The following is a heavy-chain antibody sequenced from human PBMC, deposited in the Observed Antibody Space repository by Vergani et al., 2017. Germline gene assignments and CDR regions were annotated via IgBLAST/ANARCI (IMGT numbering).Heavy chain of an antibody. CDR1: GFTFSSHW. D-gene: IGHD3-9*01. CDR2: IKQDGSEK. V-gene: IGHV3-7*01. CDR3: ARDPVPYYDIWTGYYGVDV. J-gene: IGHJ6*02. Sequence: EVQLVESGGGLVQPGGSLRLSCAASGFTFSSHWMSWVRQAPGKGLEWVANIKQDGSEKYYVDSAKGRFTISRDNAKNSLYLQMNSLRAEDTALYDCARDPVPYYDIWTGYYGVDVWGQGTTVTVSS.